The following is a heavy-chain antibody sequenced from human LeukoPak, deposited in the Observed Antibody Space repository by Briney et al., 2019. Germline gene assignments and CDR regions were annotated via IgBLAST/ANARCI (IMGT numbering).Heavy chain of an antibody. CDR1: GFTFSSYA. V-gene: IGHV3-23*01. D-gene: IGHD2-15*01. Sequence: GGSLRLSCAASGFTFSSYAMSWVRQAPGKGLEWVSAVSGSGGSTYYAGSVKGRFTISRDNSQNTLYLQMNSLRAEDTAVYYCAKEFYFATAVWGQGTTVTVSS. CDR3: AKEFYFATAV. J-gene: IGHJ6*02. CDR2: VSGSGGST.